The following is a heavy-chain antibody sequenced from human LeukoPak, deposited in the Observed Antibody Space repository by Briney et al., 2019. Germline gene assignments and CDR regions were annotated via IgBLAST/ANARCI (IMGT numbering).Heavy chain of an antibody. CDR3: AKVYSSSWYGYYYYMDV. D-gene: IGHD6-13*01. Sequence: PGRSLRLSCAASGFTFSSYAMSWVRRAPGKGLEWVSAISGSGGSTYYADSVKGRFTISRDNSKNTLYLQMNSLRAEDTAVYYCAKVYSSSWYGYYYYMDVWGKGTTVTVSS. J-gene: IGHJ6*03. V-gene: IGHV3-23*01. CDR2: ISGSGGST. CDR1: GFTFSSYA.